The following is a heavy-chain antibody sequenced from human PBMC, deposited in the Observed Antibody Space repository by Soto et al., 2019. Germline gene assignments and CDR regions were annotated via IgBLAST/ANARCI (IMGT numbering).Heavy chain of an antibody. CDR1: GFTFSNAW. Sequence: GGSLRLSCAASGFTFSNAWMNWVRQAPGKGLEWVGRIKSKTDGGTTDYAAPVKGRFTISRDDSKNTLYLQMNSLKTEDTAVYYCTTDLPLPLLYSSGWTGYFDYWGQGTLVTVSS. CDR2: IKSKTDGGTT. J-gene: IGHJ4*02. D-gene: IGHD6-19*01. V-gene: IGHV3-15*07. CDR3: TTDLPLPLLYSSGWTGYFDY.